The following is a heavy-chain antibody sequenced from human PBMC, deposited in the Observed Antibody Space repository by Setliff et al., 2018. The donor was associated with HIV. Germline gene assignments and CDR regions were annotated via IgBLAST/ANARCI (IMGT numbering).Heavy chain of an antibody. D-gene: IGHD3-16*01. J-gene: IGHJ3*02. CDR1: GYTFANYW. CDR3: ARGLGVRGRGDVFDI. V-gene: IGHV5-51*01. CDR2: IYPGDSDS. Sequence: GESLKISCQGSGYTFANYWIGWVLQMPGKGLEWMGIIYPGDSDSRDSPSFQGQVIISADKSLSTAYLQWSSLKASDTAIYYCARGLGVRGRGDVFDIWGQGTMVTVSS.